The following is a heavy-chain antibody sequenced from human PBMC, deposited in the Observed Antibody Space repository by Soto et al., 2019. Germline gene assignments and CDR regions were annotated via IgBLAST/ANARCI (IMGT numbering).Heavy chain of an antibody. CDR1: GGTFSSYT. Sequence: QVQLVQSGAEVKKPGSSVKVSCKASGGTFSSYTISWVRQAPGQGLEWMGRIIPILGIANYAQKFQGRVTITADKSTSTAYMELSSLRSEDTAVYYCATGYCSSTSCQPWGQGTLVTVSS. CDR2: IIPILGIA. D-gene: IGHD2-2*01. J-gene: IGHJ5*02. CDR3: ATGYCSSTSCQP. V-gene: IGHV1-69*02.